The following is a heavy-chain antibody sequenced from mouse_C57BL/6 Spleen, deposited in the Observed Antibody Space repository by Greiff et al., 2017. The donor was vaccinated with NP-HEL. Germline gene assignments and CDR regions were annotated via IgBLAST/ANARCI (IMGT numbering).Heavy chain of an antibody. D-gene: IGHD2-1*01. Sequence: QVQLQQPGAELVRPGSSVKLSCKASGYTFTSYWMHWVKQRPIQGLEWIGNIDPSDSETHYNQKFKDKATLTVDKSSSTAYMQLSSLTSEDSAVYCCAIYGNVYYAMGYWGQGTSVTVSS. CDR1: GYTFTSYW. V-gene: IGHV1-52*01. CDR2: IDPSDSET. CDR3: AIYGNVYYAMGY. J-gene: IGHJ4*01.